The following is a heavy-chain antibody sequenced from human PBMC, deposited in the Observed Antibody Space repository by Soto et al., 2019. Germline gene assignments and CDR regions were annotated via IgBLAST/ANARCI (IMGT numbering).Heavy chain of an antibody. CDR1: GFTFSNYA. Sequence: EVQLLESGGGLVQPGGSLRLSCAASGFTFSNYAMSWVRQAPGKGLEWVSGITGTGGSTYYGDSVKGRFTISRDNSKNTLYLQMNSLRAEDTAVYYCAQDRGITMVVVTVLLDYWGQGTLVTVSS. CDR3: AQDRGITMVVVTVLLDY. D-gene: IGHD3-22*01. CDR2: ITGTGGST. V-gene: IGHV3-23*01. J-gene: IGHJ4*02.